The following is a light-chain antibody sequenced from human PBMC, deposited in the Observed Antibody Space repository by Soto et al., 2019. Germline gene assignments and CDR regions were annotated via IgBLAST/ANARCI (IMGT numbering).Light chain of an antibody. CDR1: QAINNN. J-gene: IGKJ1*01. CDR3: LHYNSGPR. CDR2: GAS. Sequence: IVLTRSPVSLSLSAGQGATLSCRASQAINNNFAWYQQNPGQAPRLLIYGASRRATGVPARFSGSGSGTEFTLTFSCPQSEDFAVYYCLHYNSGPRFGHGTKV. V-gene: IGKV3-15*01.